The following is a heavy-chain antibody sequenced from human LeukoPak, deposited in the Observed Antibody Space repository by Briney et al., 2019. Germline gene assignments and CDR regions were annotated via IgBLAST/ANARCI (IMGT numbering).Heavy chain of an antibody. CDR2: IYSGGST. CDR1: GFTVSSNY. V-gene: IGHV3-66*01. Sequence: PGGSLRLSCAASGFTVSSNYMSWVRQAPGKGLEWVSVIYSGGSTYYADSVKGRFTISRDNSKNTLYLQMNSLRAEDTAVYYCARDRYYYDSSGYYSNFDYWGQGTLVTVSS. D-gene: IGHD3-22*01. J-gene: IGHJ4*02. CDR3: ARDRYYYDSSGYYSNFDY.